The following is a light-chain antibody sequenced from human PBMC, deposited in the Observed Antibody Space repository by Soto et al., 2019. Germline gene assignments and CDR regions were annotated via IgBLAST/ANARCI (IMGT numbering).Light chain of an antibody. CDR1: SSDVGGYNY. J-gene: IGLJ2*01. CDR2: DVS. V-gene: IGLV2-14*03. Sequence: QSVLTQPASVSGSPGQSITISCTGTSSDVGGYNYVSWYQHHAGKAPKLMIYDVSDRPSGVSNRFSGSKSGNTASLTISGLQAEDEADYYCSSYTSSSTLDVIFGGGTKLTVL. CDR3: SSYTSSSTLDVI.